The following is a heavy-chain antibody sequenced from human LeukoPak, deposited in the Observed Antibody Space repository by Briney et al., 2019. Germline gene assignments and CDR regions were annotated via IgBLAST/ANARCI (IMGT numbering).Heavy chain of an antibody. CDR3: ARLSSVNYCSGGSCSRGGYDY. J-gene: IGHJ4*02. D-gene: IGHD2-15*01. V-gene: IGHV4-39*01. CDR1: GGSISSSTYY. CDR2: IYYSGRN. Sequence: PSETLSLTCTVPGGSISSSTYYWGWIRQPPGKALEWIANIYYSGRNAYNPSLKSRVTISVDTSNNHFSLKLTSVTAADTAVYYCARLSSVNYCSGGSCSRGGYDYWGQGTLVTVSS.